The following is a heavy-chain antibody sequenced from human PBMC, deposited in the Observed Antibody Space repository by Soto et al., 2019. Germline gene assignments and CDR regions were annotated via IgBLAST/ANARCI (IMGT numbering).Heavy chain of an antibody. V-gene: IGHV1-24*01. D-gene: IGHD3-16*01. CDR2: FDPEDGET. CDR3: ARDLMITSATSSDY. J-gene: IGHJ4*02. CDR1: GYTLTGLS. Sequence: ASVKVSCKVSGYTLTGLSMHWVRQAPGKGLEWMGGFDPEDGETIYAQKFQGRVTITEDTSTDTAYMELSSLRSEDTAVYYCARDLMITSATSSDYWGQGTLVTVSS.